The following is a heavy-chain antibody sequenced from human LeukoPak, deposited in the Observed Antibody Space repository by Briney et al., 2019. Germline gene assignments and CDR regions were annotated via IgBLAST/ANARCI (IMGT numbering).Heavy chain of an antibody. CDR2: VNDSGSS. CDR3: ARAIVPATAGYFSYMDV. Sequence: SETLSLTCAVYGESFSGYHWTWIRQPPGKGPEWIGEVNDSGSSSYNPSLKSRVTMSIDTSKNQFSLRLTSVTAADTAVYYCARAIVPATAGYFSYMDVWGKGTTVTVSS. J-gene: IGHJ6*03. CDR1: GESFSGYH. V-gene: IGHV4-34*01. D-gene: IGHD5-12*01.